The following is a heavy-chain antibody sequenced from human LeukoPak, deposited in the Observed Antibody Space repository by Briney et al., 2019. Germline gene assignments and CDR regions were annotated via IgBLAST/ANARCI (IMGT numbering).Heavy chain of an antibody. D-gene: IGHD3-22*01. CDR1: GASISSSC. CDR3: VRGNYDNRGYSNAFDI. J-gene: IGHJ3*02. V-gene: IGHV4-59*01. Sequence: SETLSLTCTVSGASISSSCWSWVRQPPGKRLEWIGFIYYNGNTNSNPSLKSRVTISVDTSKNQFSLKLTSVTAADTAVYYCVRGNYDNRGYSNAFDIWGQGAMVTVSS. CDR2: IYYNGNT.